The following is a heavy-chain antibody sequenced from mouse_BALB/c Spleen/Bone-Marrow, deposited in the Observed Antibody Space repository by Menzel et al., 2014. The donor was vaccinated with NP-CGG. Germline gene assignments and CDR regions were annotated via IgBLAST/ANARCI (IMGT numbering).Heavy chain of an antibody. CDR2: ICAGGST. CDR3: ARDYYGSQYYFDY. D-gene: IGHD1-1*01. CDR1: GFSLTSYG. Sequence: QVQLKDSGPGLVAPSQSLSITCTVSGFSLTSYGLHWVRQPPGKGLEWLGVICAGGSTNYNSALMSRLSISKDNSKSXVFLKMNSLQTDDTAMYYCARDYYGSQYYFDYWGQGTTLTVSS. V-gene: IGHV2-9*02. J-gene: IGHJ2*01.